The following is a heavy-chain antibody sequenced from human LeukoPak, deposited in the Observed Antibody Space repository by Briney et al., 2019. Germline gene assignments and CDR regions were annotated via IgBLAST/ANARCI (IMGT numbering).Heavy chain of an antibody. D-gene: IGHD3-10*01. CDR2: INPNSGGT. CDR1: GYTFTGYY. Sequence: ASVKVSCKASGYTFTGYYMHWVRQAPGQGLEWMGWINPNSGGTNLAQKFQGRVTMTRDTSISTAYMELSRLRSDDTAVYYCAKDSLTMVRGVMMLGFDYWGQGTLVIVSS. V-gene: IGHV1-2*02. CDR3: AKDSLTMVRGVMMLGFDY. J-gene: IGHJ4*01.